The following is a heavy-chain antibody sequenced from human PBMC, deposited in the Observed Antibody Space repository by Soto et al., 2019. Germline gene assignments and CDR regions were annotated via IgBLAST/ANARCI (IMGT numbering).Heavy chain of an antibody. CDR3: ARDGDRCTSTRCSPWPDTHFDL. CDR2: ISPYNGNT. V-gene: IGHV1-18*01. J-gene: IGHJ2*01. CDR1: GYTFTNYG. D-gene: IGHD2-2*01. Sequence: ASVKVSCKASGYTFTNYGISWVRQAPGQGLEWMGRISPYNGNTKYPQKLQGRVTMTTDTSTRTSYMELRSLRSDDTAVYFCARDGDRCTSTRCSPWPDTHFDLWGRGTLVTVSS.